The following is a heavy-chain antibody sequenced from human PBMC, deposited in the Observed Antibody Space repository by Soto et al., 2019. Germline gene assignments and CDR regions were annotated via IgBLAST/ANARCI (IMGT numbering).Heavy chain of an antibody. J-gene: IGHJ6*02. CDR3: ARSGYYASSGYSYFNGMDV. D-gene: IGHD3-22*01. CDR2: IGNSGST. V-gene: IGHV4-59*01. Sequence: QVQLQESGPGLAKPSETLSLTCSVSGGSINSYYWSWIRQPPGKGLEWIAYIGNSGSTNYNPSLTRRVTISVDTSKNQFSLKLSSVTAADTAVYYCARSGYYASSGYSYFNGMDVWGQGTTVTVSS. CDR1: GGSINSYY.